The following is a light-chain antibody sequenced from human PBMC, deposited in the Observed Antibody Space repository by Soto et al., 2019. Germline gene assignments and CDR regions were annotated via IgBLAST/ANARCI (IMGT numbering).Light chain of an antibody. Sequence: DIQMTQSPSTLSASVGDRVTITCRASQSVSNWWAWYQQKRGKAPELLIYDASSLKSGVPSRFSGSRSGTEFILTISSLQPDDFATYDCQQYNTYSAVGQAPKVEIK. CDR2: DAS. CDR3: QQYNTYSA. CDR1: QSVSNW. J-gene: IGKJ1*01. V-gene: IGKV1-5*01.